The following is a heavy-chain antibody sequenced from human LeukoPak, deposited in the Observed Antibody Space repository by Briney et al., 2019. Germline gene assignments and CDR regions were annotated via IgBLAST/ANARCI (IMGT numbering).Heavy chain of an antibody. CDR2: IYHSGST. CDR3: ARNSRGFDP. V-gene: IGHV4-4*02. D-gene: IGHD4-23*01. J-gene: IGHJ5*02. CDR1: GGSVGSSNW. Sequence: SETLSLTCAVSGGSVGSSNWWSWVRQPPGKGLEWIGEIYHSGSTNYNPSLKSRVTISVDESKNQLSLNLSSLTAADTAVYYCARNSRGFDPWGQGTLVTVSS.